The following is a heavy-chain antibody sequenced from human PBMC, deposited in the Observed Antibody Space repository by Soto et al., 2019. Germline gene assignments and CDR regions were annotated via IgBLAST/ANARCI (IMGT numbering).Heavy chain of an antibody. CDR3: AKYGSGNYGAYALDI. J-gene: IGHJ3*02. CDR1: GFTFGIYW. V-gene: IGHV3-7*01. Sequence: PGGSLRLSCAASGFTFGIYWMSWVRQAPGKGLEWVANINQGGRVKNYVNSVKGRFSISRDDAERSHHLQMNSLRAEDTAVYYCAKYGSGNYGAYALDIWGQGTMVT. CDR2: INQGGRVK. D-gene: IGHD3-10*01.